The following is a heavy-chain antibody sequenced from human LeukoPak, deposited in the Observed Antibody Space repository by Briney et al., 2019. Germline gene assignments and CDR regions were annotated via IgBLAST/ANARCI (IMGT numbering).Heavy chain of an antibody. J-gene: IGHJ4*02. D-gene: IGHD4-17*01. V-gene: IGHV3-30*18. CDR2: ISYDGSNK. Sequence: GRSLRLSCAASGFTFSSYGMHWVRQAPGKGLEWVAVISYDGSNKYYADSVKGRFTISRDNSKNTLYLQMNSLRAEDTALYYCAKDSSVPYGITEWGQGTLVTVSS. CDR1: GFTFSSYG. CDR3: AKDSSVPYGITE.